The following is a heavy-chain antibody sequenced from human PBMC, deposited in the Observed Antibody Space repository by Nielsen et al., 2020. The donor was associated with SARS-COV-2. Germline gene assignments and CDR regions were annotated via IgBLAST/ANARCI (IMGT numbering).Heavy chain of an antibody. V-gene: IGHV3-15*01. D-gene: IGHD6-6*01. J-gene: IGHJ6*03. Sequence: GESLKISCAASGFTFSNAWMSWVRQAPGKGLEWVGRIKSKTDGGTTDYAAPVKGRFIISRDDSKNTLYLQMSNLKSEDTAVYYCTTRGEQLVSSGYYIDVWGKGTTVTVSS. CDR1: GFTFSNAW. CDR2: IKSKTDGGTT. CDR3: TTRGEQLVSSGYYIDV.